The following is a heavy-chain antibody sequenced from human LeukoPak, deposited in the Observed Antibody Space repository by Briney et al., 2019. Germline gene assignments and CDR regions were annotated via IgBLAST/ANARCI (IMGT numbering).Heavy chain of an antibody. V-gene: IGHV4-34*01. CDR1: GGSFSGYY. J-gene: IGHJ3*02. CDR2: INHSGST. Sequence: SETLSLTCAVYGGSFSGYYWSWIRQPPGKGLEWIGEINHSGSTNYNPSLKSRVTISVDTSKNQFSLKLSSVTAADTAVYYCVPVVVISRGFTNFGRRDQDDAFDIWGQGTMVTVSS. CDR3: VPVVVISRGFTNFGRRDQDDAFDI. D-gene: IGHD3-22*01.